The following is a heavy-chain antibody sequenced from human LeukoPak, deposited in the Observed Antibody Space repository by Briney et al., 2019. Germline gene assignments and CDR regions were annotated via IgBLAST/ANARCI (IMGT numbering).Heavy chain of an antibody. CDR2: ISSSSRSI. CDR1: GFTFSGYT. J-gene: IGHJ4*02. CDR3: ARSGYNWNDVIFFDY. V-gene: IGHV3-21*01. Sequence: PGGSLRLSCAASGFTFSGYTMNWVRQAPGKGLEWVSSISSSSRSIYYADSVKGRFTISRDNAKNSLYLQMNSLRAEDTAVYYCARSGYNWNDVIFFDYWGQGILVTVSS. D-gene: IGHD1-1*01.